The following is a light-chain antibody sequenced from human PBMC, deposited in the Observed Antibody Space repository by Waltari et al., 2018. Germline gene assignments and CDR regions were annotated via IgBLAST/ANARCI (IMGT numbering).Light chain of an antibody. Sequence: DIQMTQSPSSVSASVGDRVTITCRASQGISTWLAWYQQKPGKAPKLLVYSSSTLQSGVPARFSGSGSGTDFTLTISSLQPEDFATYYCQRANSFPFTFGPGTKVDIK. CDR3: QRANSFPFT. CDR2: SSS. J-gene: IGKJ3*01. V-gene: IGKV1-12*01. CDR1: QGISTW.